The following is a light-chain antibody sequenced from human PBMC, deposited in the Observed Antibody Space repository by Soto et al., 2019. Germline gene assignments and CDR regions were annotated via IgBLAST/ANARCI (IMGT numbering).Light chain of an antibody. J-gene: IGKJ1*01. CDR3: QHYSSSSWT. CDR1: QTISSW. CDR2: KAS. Sequence: DIQMTQSPSTLSGSVGDRVTITCRASQTISSWLAWYQQKPGKAPKLLIYKASTLKSGVPSRFSGSGSGTEFTLTISSLQPDDFATYYCQHYSSSSWTFAQGTKVDIK. V-gene: IGKV1-5*03.